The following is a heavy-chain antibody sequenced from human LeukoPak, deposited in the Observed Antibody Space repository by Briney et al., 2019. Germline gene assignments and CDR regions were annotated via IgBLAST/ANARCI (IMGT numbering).Heavy chain of an antibody. CDR3: TTELVWFGVLAH. D-gene: IGHD3-10*01. J-gene: IGHJ4*02. Sequence: GGSLRLSCAGSGFTFNNAWMTWVRQAPGKGLEWVGRIKSKTDGGTTDYAAPVKDRFTISRDDSKSTLHLQMNSLQTEDTGVYYCTTELVWFGVLAHWGQGTLASVSS. CDR1: GFTFNNAW. V-gene: IGHV3-15*01. CDR2: IKSKTDGGTT.